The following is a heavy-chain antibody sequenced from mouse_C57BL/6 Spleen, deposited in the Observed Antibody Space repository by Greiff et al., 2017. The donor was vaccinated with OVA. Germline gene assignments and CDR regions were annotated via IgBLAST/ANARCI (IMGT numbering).Heavy chain of an antibody. CDR2: IWGVGST. J-gene: IGHJ4*01. Sequence: QVQLQQSGPGLVAPSQSLSITCTVSGFSLTSYGVDWVRQSPGTGLEWLGVIWGVGSTNYNSALKSRLSISKDNSKSQVFLKMNSLQTDDTAMYYCASLRRDAMDYWGQGTSVTVSS. D-gene: IGHD2-12*01. CDR3: ASLRRDAMDY. CDR1: GFSLTSYG. V-gene: IGHV2-6*01.